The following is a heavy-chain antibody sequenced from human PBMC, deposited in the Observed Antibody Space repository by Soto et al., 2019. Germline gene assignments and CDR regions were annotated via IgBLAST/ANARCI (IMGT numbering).Heavy chain of an antibody. CDR3: ARDTDSNYGNPLWRPFAY. J-gene: IGHJ4*02. CDR1: GFTFSTYS. D-gene: IGHD4-4*01. Sequence: GGSLRLSCAASGFTFSTYSMNWVRQAPGKGLEWVSYISSSSSYIYYADSVKGRFTISRDNAKNSLYLQMNSLRAEDTAVYYCARDTDSNYGNPLWRPFAYWGQGTLVTVSS. V-gene: IGHV3-21*05. CDR2: ISSSSSYI.